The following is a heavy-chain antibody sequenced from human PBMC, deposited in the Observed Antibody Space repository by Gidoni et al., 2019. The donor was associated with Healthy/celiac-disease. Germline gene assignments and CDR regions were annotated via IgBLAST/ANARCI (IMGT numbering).Heavy chain of an antibody. CDR2: FEPEDGET. Sequence: QVQMVQSGAAFTKPGASLTVSCKVSGYTLTEFSMHWGRQAPGKGLEWMGGFEPEDGETIYAQKFQGRVTMTEDTSTDTAYMELSSLRSEDTAVYYCATGSQWLVQGYYYYGMDVWGQGTTVTVSS. J-gene: IGHJ6*02. V-gene: IGHV1-24*01. D-gene: IGHD6-19*01. CDR3: ATGSQWLVQGYYYYGMDV. CDR1: GYTLTEFS.